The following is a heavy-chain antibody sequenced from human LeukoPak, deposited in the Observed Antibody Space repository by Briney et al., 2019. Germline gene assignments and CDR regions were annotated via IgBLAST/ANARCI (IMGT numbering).Heavy chain of an antibody. V-gene: IGHV3-43D*03. CDR1: GFTFDDYA. CDR3: AKDMSSIGYDRLDY. D-gene: IGHD5-12*01. CDR2: IDWDGGST. Sequence: GGSLRLSCAASGFTFDDYAMHWVRQAPGKGLEWVSLIDWDGGSTYYTDSVKGRFTISRDNSKNSLFLQMNSLRAEDTALYYCAKDMSSIGYDRLDYWGQGTLVTVSS. J-gene: IGHJ4*02.